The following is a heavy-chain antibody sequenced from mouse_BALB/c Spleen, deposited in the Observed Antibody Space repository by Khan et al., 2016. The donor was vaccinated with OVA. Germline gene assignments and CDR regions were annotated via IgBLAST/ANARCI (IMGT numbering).Heavy chain of an antibody. CDR1: GFTFTDYY. CDR3: AKGGYYGNSLFDY. V-gene: IGHV1-84*02. Sequence: QVQLQQSGPELVKPGASVKISCKASGFTFTDYYINWVKQKPGQGLEWIGWIYPGSGNTKYNEKFKGMATLTVDTSSSTAYMQLSSLTSEDTAAYFCAKGGYYGNSLFDYWGQGTTLTGSS. J-gene: IGHJ2*01. D-gene: IGHD1-1*01. CDR2: IYPGSGNT.